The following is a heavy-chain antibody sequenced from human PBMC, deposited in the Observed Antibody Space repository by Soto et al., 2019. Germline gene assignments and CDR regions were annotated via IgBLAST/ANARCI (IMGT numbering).Heavy chain of an antibody. CDR2: IRSKAYGGTT. CDR3: TREWSGYYEYFDY. V-gene: IGHV3-49*04. CDR1: GFTFGDYA. Sequence: PGGSLRLSCPASGFTFGDYAMSWVRQAPGKGLEWVGFIRSKAYGGTTEYAASVKGRFTISRDDSKSIAYLQMNSLKTEDTAVYYCTREWSGYYEYFDYWGQGTLVTVSS. D-gene: IGHD3-3*01. J-gene: IGHJ4*02.